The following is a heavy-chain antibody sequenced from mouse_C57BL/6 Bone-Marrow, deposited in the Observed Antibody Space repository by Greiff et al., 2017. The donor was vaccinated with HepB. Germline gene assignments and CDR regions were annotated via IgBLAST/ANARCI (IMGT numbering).Heavy chain of an antibody. J-gene: IGHJ3*01. D-gene: IGHD2-4*01. Sequence: QVQLQQPGAELVKPGASVKVSCKASGYTFTSYWMHWVKQRPGQGLEWIGRIHPSDSDTNYNQKFKGKATLTVDKSSSPAYMQLSSLTSEDSAVYYCAKEWDDYEAWFAYWGQGTLVTVSA. CDR3: AKEWDDYEAWFAY. CDR1: GYTFTSYW. V-gene: IGHV1-74*01. CDR2: IHPSDSDT.